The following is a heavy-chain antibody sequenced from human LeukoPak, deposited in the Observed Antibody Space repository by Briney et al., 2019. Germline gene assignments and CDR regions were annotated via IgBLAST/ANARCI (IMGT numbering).Heavy chain of an antibody. Sequence: ASVKVSCKASGYTFTSYAMHWVRQAPGQRLEWMGWINAGNGNTKYSQKFKGRVTITRDTSASTAYMELSSLGSEDTAVYYCARDSSSGTFDYWGQGTLVTVSS. V-gene: IGHV1-3*01. CDR2: INAGNGNT. CDR1: GYTFTSYA. CDR3: ARDSSSGTFDY. J-gene: IGHJ4*02. D-gene: IGHD1-26*01.